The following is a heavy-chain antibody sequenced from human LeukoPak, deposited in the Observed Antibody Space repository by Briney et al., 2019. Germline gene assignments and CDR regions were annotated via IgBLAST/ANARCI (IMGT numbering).Heavy chain of an antibody. CDR3: ARGDSYGYSTWFDP. D-gene: IGHD5-18*01. J-gene: IGHJ5*02. Sequence: PSQTLSLTCTVSGGSISSGDYYWSWIRQPPGKGLEWIGYIYYSGSTYYNPSLKSRVTISVDTSKNQFSLKLSSVTAADTAVYYCARGDSYGYSTWFDPWGQGTLVTVSS. CDR1: GGSISSGDYY. CDR2: IYYSGST. V-gene: IGHV4-30-4*01.